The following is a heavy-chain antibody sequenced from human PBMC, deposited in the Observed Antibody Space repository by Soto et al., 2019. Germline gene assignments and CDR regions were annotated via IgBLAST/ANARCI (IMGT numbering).Heavy chain of an antibody. CDR3: ANDARVDGYLDFDY. D-gene: IGHD5-12*01. CDR2: IYGNGGGT. Sequence: EVQLLESGGALVQPGGSLRLSCAGSGFTFSTYSMNWVRQAPGKGLEWVSGIYGNGGGTFYADSVKGRFTISRDNFKNTLYLQMNSLRSEDSAVYYCANDARVDGYLDFDYWGQVLLFTVSS. J-gene: IGHJ4*02. V-gene: IGHV3-23*01. CDR1: GFTFSTYS.